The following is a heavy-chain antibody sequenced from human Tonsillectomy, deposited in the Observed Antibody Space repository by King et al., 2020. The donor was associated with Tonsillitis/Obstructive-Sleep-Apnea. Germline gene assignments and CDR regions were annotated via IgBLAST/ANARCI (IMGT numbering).Heavy chain of an antibody. CDR3: ARGFDYGDYY. J-gene: IGHJ4*02. V-gene: IGHV3-30*04. CDR1: GFTFSSCS. D-gene: IGHD4-17*01. Sequence: VQLVESGGGVVQPGRSLRLSCAASGFTFSSCSMHWVRQAPGKGLEWVAVISYDGGIKYYADSVKGRFTISRDNSKNTLYLQMNSLRTDDTAVYYCARGFDYGDYYWRQGTLVTVSS. CDR2: ISYDGGIK.